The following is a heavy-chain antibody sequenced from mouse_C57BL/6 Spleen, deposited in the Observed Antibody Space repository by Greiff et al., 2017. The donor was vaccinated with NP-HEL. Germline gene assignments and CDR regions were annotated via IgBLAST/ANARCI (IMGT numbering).Heavy chain of an antibody. CDR1: GFNIKDDY. CDR2: IDPENGDT. CDR3: TTTPYYYGSSYLAWFAY. D-gene: IGHD1-1*01. Sequence: EVQLQQSGAELVRPGASVKLSCTASGFNIKDDYMHWVKQRPEQGLEWIGWIDPENGDTEYASKFQGKATITADTSSNTAYLQLSSLTSEDTAVYYCTTTPYYYGSSYLAWFAYWGQGTLVTVSA. J-gene: IGHJ3*01. V-gene: IGHV14-4*01.